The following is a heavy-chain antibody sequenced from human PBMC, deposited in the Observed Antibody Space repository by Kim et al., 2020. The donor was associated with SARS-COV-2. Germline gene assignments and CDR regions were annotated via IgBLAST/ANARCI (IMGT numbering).Heavy chain of an antibody. Sequence: SETLSLTCTVSGGSISSGSYYWSWIRQPAGKGLEWIGRIYTSGSTNYNPSLKSRVTISVDTSKNQFSLKLSSVTAADTAVYYCASERRISFDYWGQGTLVTVSS. CDR1: GGSISSGSYY. CDR2: IYTSGST. D-gene: IGHD1-1*01. CDR3: ASERRISFDY. V-gene: IGHV4-61*02. J-gene: IGHJ4*02.